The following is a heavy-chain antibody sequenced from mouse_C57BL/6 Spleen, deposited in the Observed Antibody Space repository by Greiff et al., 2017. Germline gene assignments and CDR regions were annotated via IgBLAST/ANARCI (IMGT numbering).Heavy chain of an antibody. CDR2: INPNNGGT. CDR1: GYTFTDYY. CDR3: ARYDGNYGDY. J-gene: IGHJ2*01. V-gene: IGHV1-26*01. D-gene: IGHD2-1*01. Sequence: VQLQQSGPELVKPGASVKISCKASGYTFTDYYMNWVKQSHGKSLEWIGDINPNNGGTSYNQKFKGKATLTVDKSSSTAYMELRSLTSEDSAVYYCARYDGNYGDYWGQGTTLTVSS.